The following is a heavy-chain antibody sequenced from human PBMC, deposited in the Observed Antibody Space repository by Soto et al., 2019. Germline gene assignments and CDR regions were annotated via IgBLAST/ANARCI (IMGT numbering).Heavy chain of an antibody. CDR2: TSHSGNT. Sequence: PSETLSLTCVVSDGCINSNTWWSWVRQPPDKGLEWIGETSHSGNTKYKPSLKSRVTISVDRSKSQFSLRLTSVTAADTAVYYCARNGGRFFDYWGPGTLVTVS. V-gene: IGHV4-4*02. CDR3: ARNGGRFFDY. J-gene: IGHJ4*02. CDR1: DGCINSNTW. D-gene: IGHD2-8*01.